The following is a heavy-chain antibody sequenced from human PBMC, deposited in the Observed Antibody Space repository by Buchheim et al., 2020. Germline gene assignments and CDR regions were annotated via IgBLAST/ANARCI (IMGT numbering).Heavy chain of an antibody. J-gene: IGHJ6*02. V-gene: IGHV1-69*01. CDR3: AREISDSPLTYYYYGMDV. CDR1: GGTFSSYA. Sequence: QVQLVQSGAEVKKPGSSVKVSSKASGGTFSSYAISWVRQAPGQGLEWMGGIIPIFGTANYAQKFQGRVTITADESTSTAYMELSSLRSEDTAVYYCAREISDSPLTYYYYGMDVWGQGTT. CDR2: IIPIFGTA. D-gene: IGHD3-10*01.